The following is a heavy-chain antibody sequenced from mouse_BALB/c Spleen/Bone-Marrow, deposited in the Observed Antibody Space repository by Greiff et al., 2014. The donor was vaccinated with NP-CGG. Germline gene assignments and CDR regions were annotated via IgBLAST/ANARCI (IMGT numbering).Heavy chain of an antibody. CDR1: GFKFTDYE. V-gene: IGHV1-15*01. CDR2: IDPETGGT. Sequence: QVHVKQSGAELVRPGASVTLSCKASGFKFTDYEMHWVKQTPVHGLEWIGSIDPETGGTAYNPNFKGKATLTADRSSNTAYMELRSLTSEDSAVYYCTREGICFGYGVPMDYWGQGTSVTVSS. CDR3: TREGICFGYGVPMDY. D-gene: IGHD2-2*01. J-gene: IGHJ4*01.